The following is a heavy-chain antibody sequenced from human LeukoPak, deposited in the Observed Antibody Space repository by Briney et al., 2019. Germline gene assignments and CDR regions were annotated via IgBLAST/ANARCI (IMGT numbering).Heavy chain of an antibody. CDR1: GYSISSSNW. V-gene: IGHV4-28*03. D-gene: IGHD2-2*01. Sequence: SETLSLTCAVSGYSISSSNWWGWIRQPPVNGLEWIGHIYYSGSTYYNPSLKSRVTMSVDTSKNQFSLKLSSVTAVDTAVYYCARVVPAAEITNWFDPWGQGTLVTVSS. CDR3: ARVVPAAEITNWFDP. J-gene: IGHJ5*02. CDR2: IYYSGST.